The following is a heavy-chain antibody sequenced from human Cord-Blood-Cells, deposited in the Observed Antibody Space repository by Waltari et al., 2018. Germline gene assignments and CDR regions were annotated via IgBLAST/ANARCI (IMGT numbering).Heavy chain of an antibody. CDR1: GFTFSSYA. V-gene: IGHV3-30-3*01. CDR3: ARDVTTVTFDY. CDR2: ISYDGSNK. D-gene: IGHD4-17*01. Sequence: QVQLVESGGGVVQPGRSLRLSCADSGFTFSSYAMHWVRKHPGKGLEWVAVISYDGSNKYYADSVKGRFTISRDNSKNTLYLQMNSLRAGDTAVYYCARDVTTVTFDYWGQGTLVTVSS. J-gene: IGHJ4*02.